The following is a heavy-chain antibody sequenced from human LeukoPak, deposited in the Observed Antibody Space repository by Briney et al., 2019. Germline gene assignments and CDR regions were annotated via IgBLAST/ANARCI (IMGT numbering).Heavy chain of an antibody. J-gene: IGHJ3*01. CDR2: IKGDASKI. D-gene: IGHD3-22*01. V-gene: IGHV3-7*04. CDR1: GFTFNTYW. CDR3: ARDMNYYDSSSYWDAFDL. Sequence: PGGSLRLSCAASGFTFNTYWMTWLRQAPGKGLEWVANIKGDASKIYYVDSVKGRFTISRDNAKNSLYLQMNSLRAEDTALYYCARDMNYYDSSSYWDAFDLWGQGTMVTVSS.